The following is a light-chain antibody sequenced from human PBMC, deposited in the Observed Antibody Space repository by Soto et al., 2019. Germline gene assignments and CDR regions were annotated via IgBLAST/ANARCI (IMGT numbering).Light chain of an antibody. CDR1: QNSENY. Sequence: IQLTQSPSSLSASVGDRVTVSCRASQNSENYLSWYVQRPGKAPELLVYSTSKLKSGVPSRFRGSGSGTDFSLTISSLQSEDFGTYYCQQSSNIPWTFGQGTKVEIK. J-gene: IGKJ1*01. CDR3: QQSSNIPWT. V-gene: IGKV1-39*01. CDR2: STS.